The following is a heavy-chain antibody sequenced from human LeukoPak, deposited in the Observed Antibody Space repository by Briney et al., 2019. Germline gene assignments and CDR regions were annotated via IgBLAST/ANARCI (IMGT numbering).Heavy chain of an antibody. CDR1: GFTFSSYG. D-gene: IGHD4-17*01. V-gene: IGHV3-30*02. Sequence: GGSLRLSCAASGFTFSSYGMRWVRQAPGKGLEWVAFIRYDGSNKYYADSAKGRFTISRDNSKNTLYLQMNSLRAEDTAVYYCAKESDYGDFPGDWGQGTLVTVSS. J-gene: IGHJ4*02. CDR2: IRYDGSNK. CDR3: AKESDYGDFPGD.